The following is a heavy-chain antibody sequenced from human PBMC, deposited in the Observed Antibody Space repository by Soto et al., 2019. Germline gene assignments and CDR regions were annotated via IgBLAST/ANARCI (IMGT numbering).Heavy chain of an antibody. CDR1: GGTFSSYA. V-gene: IGHV1-69*13. D-gene: IGHD3-10*01. CDR3: VPGSSGAGGEDR. J-gene: IGHJ5*02. Sequence: SVKVSCKSSGGTFSSYAVIWVRQAPGQGFEWMGGIIPSFETPRYAQKFQGRVTIIADELTSTVYVQLNSLRAEDTAVYYCVPGSSGAGGEDRWGQGTLVTVSS. CDR2: IIPSFETP.